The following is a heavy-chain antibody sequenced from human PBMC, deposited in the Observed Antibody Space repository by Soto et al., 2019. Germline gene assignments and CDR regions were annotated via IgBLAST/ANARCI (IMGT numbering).Heavy chain of an antibody. CDR1: GFTFTSSA. V-gene: IGHV1-58*01. CDR3: AASLGTNYYYGMDV. CDR2: IVVGSGNT. J-gene: IGHJ6*02. D-gene: IGHD5-12*01. Sequence: SVKVSCKASGFTFTSSAVQWVRQARGQRLEWIGWIVVGSGNTNYAQKFQERVTITRDMSTSTAYMELSSLRSEDTAVYYCAASLGTNYYYGMDVWGQGTTVTVYS.